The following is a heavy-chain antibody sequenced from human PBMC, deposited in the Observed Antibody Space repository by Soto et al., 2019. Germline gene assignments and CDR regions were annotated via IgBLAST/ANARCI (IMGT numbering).Heavy chain of an antibody. V-gene: IGHV1-69*06. Sequence: SVKVSCKASGGTFSSYAISWVRQAPGQGLEWMGGIIPIFGTANYAQKFQGRVTITADKSTSTAYMELSSLRSEDTAVYYCASRIVGALYYYYGMDVWGQGTTVTVSS. CDR2: IIPIFGTA. D-gene: IGHD1-26*01. J-gene: IGHJ6*02. CDR3: ASRIVGALYYYYGMDV. CDR1: GGTFSSYA.